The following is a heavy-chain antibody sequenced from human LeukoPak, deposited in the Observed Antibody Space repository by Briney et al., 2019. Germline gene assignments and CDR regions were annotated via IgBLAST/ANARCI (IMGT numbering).Heavy chain of an antibody. V-gene: IGHV4-4*07. Sequence: SETLSLTCTVSGGSISSYYWSWIRQPAGKGLEWIGRIYTSGSTNYNPSPKSRVTMSVDTSKNQFSLKLSSVTAADTAVYYCAREVLLWFGDRPHWFDPWGQGTLVTVSS. J-gene: IGHJ5*02. D-gene: IGHD3-10*01. CDR2: IYTSGST. CDR1: GGSISSYY. CDR3: AREVLLWFGDRPHWFDP.